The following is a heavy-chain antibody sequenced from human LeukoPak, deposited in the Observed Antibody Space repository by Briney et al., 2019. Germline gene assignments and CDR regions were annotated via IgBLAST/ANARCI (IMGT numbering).Heavy chain of an antibody. CDR1: GYSSTSYW. CDR2: IYPGDSDT. D-gene: IGHD6-19*01. J-gene: IGHJ5*02. CDR3: VRGASAGTLDP. Sequence: GESLKISCKGSGYSSTSYWIAWVRQMPGKGLEWMGIIYPGDSDTRYSPSFQGQVTISADKSISTAYLQWSSLKASDSAVYYCVRGASAGTLDPWGQGTLVTVAS. V-gene: IGHV5-51*01.